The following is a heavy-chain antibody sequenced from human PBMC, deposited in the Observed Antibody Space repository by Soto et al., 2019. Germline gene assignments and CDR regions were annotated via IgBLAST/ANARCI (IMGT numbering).Heavy chain of an antibody. D-gene: IGHD2-15*01. CDR1: GFTFSSYA. V-gene: IGHV3-23*01. J-gene: IGHJ4*02. CDR3: AKRRGAGGHFDY. Sequence: GGSLRLSCAASGFTFSSYAMGWVRQGPGKGLEWVAVVSTGGSTHYADSVRGRFTISRDNSKNTLSLQMNSLTAEDTAVYFCAKRRGAGGHFDYWGQGALVTVSS. CDR2: VSTGGST.